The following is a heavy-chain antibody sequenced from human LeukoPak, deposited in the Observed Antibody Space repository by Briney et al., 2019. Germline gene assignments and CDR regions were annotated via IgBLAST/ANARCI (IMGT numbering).Heavy chain of an antibody. V-gene: IGHV3-30-3*01. J-gene: IGHJ1*01. D-gene: IGHD6-13*01. CDR3: ARGFTAYSSSWYAYFQH. Sequence: GGSLRLSCAASGFTFSSYAMHWVRQAPGKGLEWVAVISYDGSNKYYADSVKGRFTISRDNSKNTLYLQMNSLRAEDTAVYYCARGFTAYSSSWYAYFQHWGQGTLVTVSS. CDR1: GFTFSSYA. CDR2: ISYDGSNK.